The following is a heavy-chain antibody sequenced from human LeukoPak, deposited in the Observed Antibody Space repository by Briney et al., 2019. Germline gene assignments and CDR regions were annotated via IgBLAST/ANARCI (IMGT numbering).Heavy chain of an antibody. D-gene: IGHD2-8*02. V-gene: IGHV3-23*01. J-gene: IGHJ6*02. CDR1: GFPFSSYW. CDR2: ISGSGGST. CDR3: ARSQRDDGYCTAGGCRLYYAMDV. Sequence: GGSLRLSCVASGFPFSSYWMTWVRQAPGKGLEWVSAISGSGGSTYYADSVKGRFTISRDNSKNTLYLQMNSLRAEDTAVYYCARSQRDDGYCTAGGCRLYYAMDVWGQGTTVTVSS.